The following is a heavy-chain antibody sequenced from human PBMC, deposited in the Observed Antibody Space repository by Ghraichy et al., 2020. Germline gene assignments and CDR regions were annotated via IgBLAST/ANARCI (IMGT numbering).Heavy chain of an antibody. CDR1: GFTLSKYW. Sequence: GESLNISCAASGFTLSKYWMHWVRQAPGKGLVWVSRLSIDGSNTAYADSVKGRFTISRDNAKNTLFLQMNSLRAEDTAVYYCARDFGGRDDYWGRGTQVTVSS. CDR2: LSIDGSNT. J-gene: IGHJ4*02. CDR3: ARDFGGRDDY. D-gene: IGHD3-3*01. V-gene: IGHV3-74*01.